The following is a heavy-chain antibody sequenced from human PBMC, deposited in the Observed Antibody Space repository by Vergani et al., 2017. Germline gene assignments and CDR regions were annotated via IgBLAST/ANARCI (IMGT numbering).Heavy chain of an antibody. Sequence: QVQLQESGPGLVKPSQTLSLTCTVSGGSISSYYWSWIRQPPGKGLEWIGYIYYSGSTYYADSVKGRFTISRDNSKNTLYLQMNSLRAEDTAVYYCARVSNSGYYADYWGQGTLVTVSS. CDR2: IYYSGST. J-gene: IGHJ4*02. CDR3: ARVSNSGYYADY. CDR1: GGSISSYY. D-gene: IGHD3-22*01. V-gene: IGHV4-59*01.